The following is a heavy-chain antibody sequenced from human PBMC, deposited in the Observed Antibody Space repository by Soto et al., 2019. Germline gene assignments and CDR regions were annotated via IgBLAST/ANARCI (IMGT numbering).Heavy chain of an antibody. Sequence: VGSLRLSCAASGFTFSSYAMTWVRQAPGKGLEWVSAISGSGVSTNYADSVKGRFTISRDNSKNTLYLQMNSPSAEDTAVYYCAKRGAFDTFYYFDYWGQGTLVTVSS. J-gene: IGHJ4*02. CDR3: AKRGAFDTFYYFDY. V-gene: IGHV3-23*01. D-gene: IGHD2-2*02. CDR1: GFTFSSYA. CDR2: ISGSGVST.